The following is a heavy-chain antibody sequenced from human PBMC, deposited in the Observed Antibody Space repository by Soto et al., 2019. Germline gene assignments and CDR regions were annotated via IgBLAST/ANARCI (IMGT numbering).Heavy chain of an antibody. CDR3: ARTPLL. Sequence: QVQLQESGPGLVKPSQTLSLTCTVSGGSISSGGYYWSWIRQHPGKGLEWIGYIYYSGSTYYNYYNPSLKRRVTISVDTSKNQCSLKLSSVTAADTAVCYCARTPLLWGQGTLVTVSS. V-gene: IGHV4-31*03. D-gene: IGHD1-26*01. J-gene: IGHJ4*02. CDR2: IYYSGSTYYN. CDR1: GGSISSGGYY.